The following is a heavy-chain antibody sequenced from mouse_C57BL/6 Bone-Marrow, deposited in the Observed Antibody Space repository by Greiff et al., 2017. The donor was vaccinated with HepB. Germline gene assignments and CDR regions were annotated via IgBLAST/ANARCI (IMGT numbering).Heavy chain of an antibody. V-gene: IGHV1-64*01. D-gene: IGHD2-2*01. Sequence: QVQLQQSGPELVKPGASVKLSCKASGYTFTSYWMHWVKQRPGQGLEWIGVIHPNSGSTNYNEKFKCKATLTVDKSSSTAYMQLSSLTAEDSAVYCCAKGNYGYDGAWFAYWGQGTLVTVAA. CDR2: IHPNSGST. CDR3: AKGNYGYDGAWFAY. J-gene: IGHJ3*01. CDR1: GYTFTSYW.